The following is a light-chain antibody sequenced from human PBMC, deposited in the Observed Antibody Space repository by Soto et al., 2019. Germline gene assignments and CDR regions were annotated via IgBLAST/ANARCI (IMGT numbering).Light chain of an antibody. CDR1: QNIYSN. CDR3: LQYHNLWA. CDR2: RAS. J-gene: IGKJ1*01. Sequence: IVMTQSPATLSVSPGERATFSCRASQNIYSNIAWYQQRPGQAPRLLIYRASTRATGVPARFSGSGSGTEFTLTIRSLKSEDFAVYSCLQYHNLWAFGQGTKGDIK. V-gene: IGKV3-15*01.